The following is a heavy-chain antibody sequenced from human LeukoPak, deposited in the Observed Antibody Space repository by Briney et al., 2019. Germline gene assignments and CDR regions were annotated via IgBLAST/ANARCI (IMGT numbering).Heavy chain of an antibody. D-gene: IGHD3-10*02. J-gene: IGHJ6*04. V-gene: IGHV3-48*03. Sequence: GGSLRLSCAASGFTFSSYEMNWVRQAPGKGLEWVSYISSSGSTIYYADSVKGRFTISRDNAKNSLYLQMISLRAEDTAVYYCAELGITMIGGVWGKGTTVTISS. CDR1: GFTFSSYE. CDR3: AELGITMIGGV. CDR2: ISSSGSTI.